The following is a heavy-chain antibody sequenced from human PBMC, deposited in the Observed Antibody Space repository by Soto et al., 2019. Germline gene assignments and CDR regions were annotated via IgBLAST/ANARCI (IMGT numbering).Heavy chain of an antibody. D-gene: IGHD2-15*01. CDR1: GYSITYRY. J-gene: IGHJ5*02. CDR2: ITPFNANT. Sequence: SVKVSCKASGYSITYRYLHWVRQAPGQALEWMGWITPFNANTNYAQKFQDRVTITRDRSMSTAYMELSSLRSEDTAMYYCASSYCSGGNCDERTWFAPWGQGTQVTVSS. V-gene: IGHV1-45*02. CDR3: ASSYCSGGNCDERTWFAP.